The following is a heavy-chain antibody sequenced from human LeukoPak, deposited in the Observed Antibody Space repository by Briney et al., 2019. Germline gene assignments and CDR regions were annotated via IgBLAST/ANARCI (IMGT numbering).Heavy chain of an antibody. D-gene: IGHD4-17*01. CDR1: GGTFSSYA. J-gene: IGHJ6*03. CDR3: ARGNHDGEYVVSGYYFYMDV. CDR2: IIPILGIA. V-gene: IGHV1-69*04. Sequence: GSSVKVSCKASGGTFSSYAISWVRQAPGQGLEWMGRIIPILGIANYAQTFQGRVTITADESTRTAYMELSSLRLDDTAIYYCARGNHDGEYVVSGYYFYMDVWGKGTTVTVSS.